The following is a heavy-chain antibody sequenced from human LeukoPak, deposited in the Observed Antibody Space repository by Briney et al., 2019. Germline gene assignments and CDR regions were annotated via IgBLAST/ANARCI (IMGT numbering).Heavy chain of an antibody. V-gene: IGHV3-23*01. D-gene: IGHD2-2*02. CDR1: GFTFSSYA. CDR3: AKWSGYCSSTSCYTSYYYYYMDV. CDR2: ISANGEIT. J-gene: IGHJ6*03. Sequence: GGSLRLSCAASGFTFSSYAMSGVRQAPGQGLEWVSGISANGEITYYADSVKGRFTISRDNSKNTLYLQMNSLRAEDTAVYYCAKWSGYCSSTSCYTSYYYYYMDVWGKGTTVTVSS.